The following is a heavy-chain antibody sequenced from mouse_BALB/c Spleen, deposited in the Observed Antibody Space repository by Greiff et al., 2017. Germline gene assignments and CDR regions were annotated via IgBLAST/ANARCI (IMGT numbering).Heavy chain of an antibody. CDR3: AREGVGYDGLFAY. Sequence: VQLQQSGPELVKPGASVKMSCKASGYTFTDYVISWVKQRTGQGLEWIGEIYPGSGSTYYNEKFKGKATLTADKSSNTAYMQLSSLTSEDSAVYFCAREGVGYDGLFAYWGQGTLVTVSA. D-gene: IGHD2-14*01. CDR2: IYPGSGST. CDR1: GYTFTDYV. J-gene: IGHJ3*01. V-gene: IGHV1-77*01.